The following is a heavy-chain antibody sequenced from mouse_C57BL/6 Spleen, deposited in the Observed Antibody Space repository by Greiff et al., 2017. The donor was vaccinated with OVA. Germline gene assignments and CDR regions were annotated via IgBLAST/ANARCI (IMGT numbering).Heavy chain of an antibody. CDR1: GYSITSGYY. J-gene: IGHJ1*03. D-gene: IGHD1-2*01. CDR3: ASYGVRYFDV. CDR2: ISYDGSN. Sequence: EVQLVESGPGLVKPSQSLSLTCSVTGYSITSGYYWNWIRQFPGNKLEWMGYISYDGSNNYNPSLKNRISITRDTSKNQFFLKLNSVTTEDTATYYCASYGVRYFDVWGTGTTVTVSS. V-gene: IGHV3-6*01.